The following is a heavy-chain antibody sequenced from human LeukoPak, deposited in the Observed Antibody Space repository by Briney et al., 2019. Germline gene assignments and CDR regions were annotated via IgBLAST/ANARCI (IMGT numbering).Heavy chain of an antibody. CDR1: GSTVSSNY. CDR3: ARVQARFYDSSGYSDY. D-gene: IGHD3-22*01. Sequence: GGSLRLSCAASGSTVSSNYMRWVRQAPGKGLDWVSVIYRGGSTYYADSVKGRFTISRDNSKNTLYLQMNSLRAEDTAVYYCARVQARFYDSSGYSDYWGQGTLVTVSS. V-gene: IGHV3-66*01. CDR2: IYRGGST. J-gene: IGHJ4*02.